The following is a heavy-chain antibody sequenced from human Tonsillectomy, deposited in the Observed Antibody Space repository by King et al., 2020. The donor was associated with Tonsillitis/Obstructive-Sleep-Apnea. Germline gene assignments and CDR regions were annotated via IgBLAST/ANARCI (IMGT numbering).Heavy chain of an antibody. CDR2: IVVGSGNT. V-gene: IGHV1-58*01. Sequence: QLVQSGPEVKKPGTSVKVSCKASGFTFTSSAVQWVRQARGQRLEWIGWIVVGSGNTNYAQKFQERVTITRDMSTSTAYMELSSLRSEDTAVYYCAADPRGSGGSLDYWGQGTLVTVSS. D-gene: IGHD3-10*01. CDR3: AADPRGSGGSLDY. CDR1: GFTFTSSA. J-gene: IGHJ4*02.